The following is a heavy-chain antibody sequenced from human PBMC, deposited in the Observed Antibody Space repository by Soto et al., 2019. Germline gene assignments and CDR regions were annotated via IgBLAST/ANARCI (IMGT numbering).Heavy chain of an antibody. CDR1: GFTLSIYG. Sequence: GGSLRLSCAASGFTLSIYGMHWVRQAPGKGLEWVADISYDGSNKYYAESVKGRFTISRDNSKNTLYLQMNSLRAEDTAVYYCAAAYDFWSGPFDYWGQGTLVTVSS. CDR2: ISYDGSNK. D-gene: IGHD3-3*01. CDR3: AAAYDFWSGPFDY. J-gene: IGHJ4*02. V-gene: IGHV3-30*03.